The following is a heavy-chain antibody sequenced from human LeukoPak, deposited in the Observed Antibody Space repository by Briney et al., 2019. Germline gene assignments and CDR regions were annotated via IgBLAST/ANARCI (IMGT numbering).Heavy chain of an antibody. V-gene: IGHV4-34*01. Sequence: SETLSLTRAVYGGSFSGYYWSWIRQPPGKGLEWIGEINHSGSTNYNPSLKSRVTISVDTSKNQFSLKLSSVTAADTAVYYCARRIAARGYYYYMDVWGKGTTVTVSS. CDR1: GGSFSGYY. CDR3: ARRIAARGYYYYMDV. CDR2: INHSGST. D-gene: IGHD6-6*01. J-gene: IGHJ6*03.